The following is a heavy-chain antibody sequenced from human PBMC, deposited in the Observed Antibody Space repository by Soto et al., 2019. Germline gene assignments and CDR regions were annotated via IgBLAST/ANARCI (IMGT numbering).Heavy chain of an antibody. V-gene: IGHV3-23*01. J-gene: IGHJ4*01. CDR1: GFTFSSYA. Sequence: TGGSLRLSCAASGFTFSSYAMSWVRQAPGKGLEWVSSISGSGGSTYYADSVKGLFTISRANSKNTLYMQRKSLRAEDTAVYYCAKESRMGIAVAGTPGDYWGHGTLVTVSS. D-gene: IGHD6-19*01. CDR2: ISGSGGST. CDR3: AKESRMGIAVAGTPGDY.